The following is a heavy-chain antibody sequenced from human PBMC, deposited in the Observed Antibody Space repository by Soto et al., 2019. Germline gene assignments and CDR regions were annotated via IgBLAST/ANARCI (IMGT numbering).Heavy chain of an antibody. J-gene: IGHJ3*02. CDR1: GFTFSSYE. Sequence: GGSLRLSCAASGFTFSSYEMNWVRQAPWKXLEWVSYISSSGSTIYYADSVKGRFTISRDNAKNSLYLQMNSLRAEDTAVYYCGGEYCSGGSCPTHAFDIWGQGLMVTVSS. D-gene: IGHD2-15*01. V-gene: IGHV3-48*03. CDR2: ISSSGSTI. CDR3: GGEYCSGGSCPTHAFDI.